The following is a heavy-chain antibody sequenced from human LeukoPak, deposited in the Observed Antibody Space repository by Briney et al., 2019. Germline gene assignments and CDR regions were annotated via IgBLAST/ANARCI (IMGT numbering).Heavy chain of an antibody. CDR1: GYTFTSYY. Sequence: GASVKVSCKASGYTFTSYYMNWVRQAPGQGLEWMGIINPSGVTTNYAQKFQGRVTMTRDTSTSTAYMELSSLRSEDTAVYYCARDLGVGATELDYWGQGTLVTVSS. V-gene: IGHV1-46*01. CDR2: INPSGVTT. J-gene: IGHJ4*02. CDR3: ARDLGVGATELDY. D-gene: IGHD1-26*01.